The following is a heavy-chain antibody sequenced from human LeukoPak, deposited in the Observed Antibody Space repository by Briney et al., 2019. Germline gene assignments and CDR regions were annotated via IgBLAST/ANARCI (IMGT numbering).Heavy chain of an antibody. CDR1: GGSISSYY. V-gene: IGHV4-59*12. D-gene: IGHD3-10*01. CDR3: ARRGGSGSRGDYYFDY. CDR2: IYYSGTT. Sequence: TSETLSLTCTVSGGSISSYYWSWIRQPPGKGLEWIGYIYYSGTTNYNPSLKSRVTISVDTSKNQFSLNLISVTAADTAVYYCARRGGSGSRGDYYFDYWGQGTLVTVSS. J-gene: IGHJ4*02.